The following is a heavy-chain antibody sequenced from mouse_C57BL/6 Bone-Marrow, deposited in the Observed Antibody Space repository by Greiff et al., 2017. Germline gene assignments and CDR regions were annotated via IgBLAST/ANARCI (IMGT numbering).Heavy chain of an antibody. D-gene: IGHD3-2*02. V-gene: IGHV1-69*01. J-gene: IGHJ2*01. CDR3: AKEGGSQYFDY. CDR2: IDPSDSYT. CDR1: GYTFTSYW. Sequence: QVQLKQPGAELVMPGASVKLSCKASGYTFTSYWMHWVKQRPGQGLEWIGEIDPSDSYTNYNQKFKGKSTLTVDKSSSTAYMQLSSLTSEDSAVYYCAKEGGSQYFDYWGQGTTLTVSS.